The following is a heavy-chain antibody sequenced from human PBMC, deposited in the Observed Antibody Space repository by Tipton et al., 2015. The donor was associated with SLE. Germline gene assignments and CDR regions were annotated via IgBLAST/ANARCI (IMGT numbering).Heavy chain of an antibody. J-gene: IGHJ6*02. CDR3: AKDLHWYGMDV. CDR1: GFTFSSSE. CDR2: ISSDHRTI. V-gene: IGHV3-48*03. D-gene: IGHD1-1*01. Sequence: SLRLSCLASGFTFSSSEMNWVRQAPGKGPEWVSFISSDHRTIQYAGSVKGRFTVSRDSSKNTVYLQMKRLTTEDTAIYYCAKDLHWYGMDVWGLGTTVTVSS.